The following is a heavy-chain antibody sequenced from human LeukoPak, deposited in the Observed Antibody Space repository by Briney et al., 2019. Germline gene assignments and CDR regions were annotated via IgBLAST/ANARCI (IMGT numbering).Heavy chain of an antibody. CDR3: ARGDLYYYDSSGYTPLPDY. D-gene: IGHD3-22*01. CDR2: ISAYNGNT. CDR1: GYTFTSYG. J-gene: IGHJ4*02. V-gene: IGHV1-18*01. Sequence: GASMKVSCKASGYTFTSYGISWVRQAPGQGLEWMGWISAYNGNTNYAQELQGRVIMTTDTSTSTAYMELRSLRSDDTAVYYCARGDLYYYDSSGYTPLPDYWGQGTLVTVSS.